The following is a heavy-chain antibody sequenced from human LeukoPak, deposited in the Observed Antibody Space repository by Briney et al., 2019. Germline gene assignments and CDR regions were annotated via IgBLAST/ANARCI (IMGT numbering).Heavy chain of an antibody. CDR3: AKCYGDYIRYFDY. D-gene: IGHD4-17*01. Sequence: GGSLRLSCAASGVTFSTAWMTWVRQAPGKGLEWVSLIYSDGNTYYTDSVKGRFTISRDNSKNTLYLQMNSLRAEDTAMYYCAKCYGDYIRYFDYWGQGTLVTVSS. V-gene: IGHV3-53*01. CDR2: IYSDGNT. J-gene: IGHJ4*02. CDR1: GVTFSTAW.